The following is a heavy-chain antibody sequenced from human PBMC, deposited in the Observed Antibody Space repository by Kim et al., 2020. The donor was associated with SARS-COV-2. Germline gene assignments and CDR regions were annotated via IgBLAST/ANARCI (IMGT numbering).Heavy chain of an antibody. D-gene: IGHD1-7*01. J-gene: IGHJ1*01. CDR3: ARELLDLRQYLQH. Sequence: ADSVNGRLSISRDKSKNPLYLQMNSLRGEDTAVYYCARELLDLRQYLQHWGQGTLVTVSS. V-gene: IGHV3-23*01.